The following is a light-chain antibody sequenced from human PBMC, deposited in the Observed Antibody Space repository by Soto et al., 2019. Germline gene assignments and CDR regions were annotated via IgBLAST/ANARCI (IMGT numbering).Light chain of an antibody. V-gene: IGKV3D-15*01. CDR3: HQYNNWPPT. Sequence: EIVMTQSPATLSVSPGERATLSSRASQSVSGNLAWYQQKPGQAPRLLMYGASTRATGIPARFSGSGSGTEFTLTISSLQSEDFAVYYCHQYNNWPPTFGQGTKVEIK. CDR2: GAS. J-gene: IGKJ1*01. CDR1: QSVSGN.